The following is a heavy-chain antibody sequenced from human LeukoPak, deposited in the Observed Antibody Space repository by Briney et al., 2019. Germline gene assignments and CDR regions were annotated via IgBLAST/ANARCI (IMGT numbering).Heavy chain of an antibody. Sequence: ASVKVSCKASGYTFTGYYMHWVRQAPGQGLEWMGWINPNSGGTNYAQKFQGRVTMTRDTPISTAYMELSRLRSDDTAVYYCAREGTYYYDSSGYYGPNNWFDPWGQGTLVTVSS. CDR3: AREGTYYYDSSGYYGPNNWFDP. V-gene: IGHV1-2*02. CDR1: GYTFTGYY. D-gene: IGHD3-22*01. J-gene: IGHJ5*02. CDR2: INPNSGGT.